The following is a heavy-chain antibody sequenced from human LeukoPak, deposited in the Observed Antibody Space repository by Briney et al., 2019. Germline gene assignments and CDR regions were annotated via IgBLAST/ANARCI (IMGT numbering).Heavy chain of an antibody. Sequence: PSETLSLTCTVSGGSISSGSYYWSWIRQPAGKGLEWIGRIYTSGSTNYNPSLKSRVTISVDTSKNQFSLKLSSVTAADTAVYYCARDSWELGGVDYWGQGTLVTVSS. J-gene: IGHJ4*02. D-gene: IGHD1-26*01. CDR1: GGSISSGSYY. CDR2: IYTSGST. V-gene: IGHV4-61*02. CDR3: ARDSWELGGVDY.